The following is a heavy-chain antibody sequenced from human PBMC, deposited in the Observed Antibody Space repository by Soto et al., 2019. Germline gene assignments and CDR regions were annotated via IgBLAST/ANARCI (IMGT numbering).Heavy chain of an antibody. D-gene: IGHD6-13*01. V-gene: IGHV3-66*01. CDR2: IYSGGRT. CDR1: GFTVSSNY. CDR3: ASNSVAAAGLYYYYYYMDV. J-gene: IGHJ6*03. Sequence: GGSLRLSCAASGFTVSSNYMSWVRQAPGKGLEWVSVIYSGGRTYYADSVKGRFTISRDNSKNTLYLQMNSLRAEDTAVYYCASNSVAAAGLYYYYYYMDVWGKGTTVTVSS.